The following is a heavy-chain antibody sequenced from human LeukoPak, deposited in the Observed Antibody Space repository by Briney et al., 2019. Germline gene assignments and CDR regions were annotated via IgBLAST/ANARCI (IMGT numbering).Heavy chain of an antibody. CDR1: GFTFSSYG. CDR3: AKDIGVEGSWYRARYYYYYMDV. J-gene: IGHJ6*03. D-gene: IGHD6-13*01. CDR2: ISGSGGST. Sequence: GGSLRLSCAASGFTFSSYGMSWVRQAPGKGLEWVSAISGSGGSTYYADSVKGRFTISRDNSKNTLYLQMNNLRAEDTAVYYCAKDIGVEGSWYRARYYYYYMDVWGKGTTVTISS. V-gene: IGHV3-23*01.